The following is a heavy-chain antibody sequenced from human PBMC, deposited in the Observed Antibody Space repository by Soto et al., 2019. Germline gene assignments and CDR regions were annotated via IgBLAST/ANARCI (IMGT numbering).Heavy chain of an antibody. CDR3: ATSTSVTFDS. D-gene: IGHD4-4*01. CDR1: GSSFQNHA. V-gene: IGHV3-30-3*01. CDR2: IAYDGRTK. Sequence: QVQLMESGGGVVQPGRSLRLSCVASGSSFQNHAMYWIRQAPGKGLEWVALIAYDGRTKYSDAVRGRFTVSRDNSKSTQYLQMNSLRAEDTAVYYCATSTSVTFDSWGQGTLVIVSS. J-gene: IGHJ4*02.